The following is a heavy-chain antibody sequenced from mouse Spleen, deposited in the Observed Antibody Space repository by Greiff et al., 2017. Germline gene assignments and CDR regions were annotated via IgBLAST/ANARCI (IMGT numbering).Heavy chain of an antibody. CDR3: ARSGPLDGKLDY. V-gene: IGHV1-20*02. CDR1: GYSFTGYF. J-gene: IGHJ2*01. CDR2: INPYNGDT. D-gene: IGHD2-1*01. Sequence: EVKLVESGPELVKPGASVKISCKASGYSFTGYFMNWVMQSHGKSLEWIGRINPYNGDTFYNQKFKGKATLTVDKSSSTAHMELRSLASEDSAVYYCARSGPLDGKLDYWGQGTTLTVSS.